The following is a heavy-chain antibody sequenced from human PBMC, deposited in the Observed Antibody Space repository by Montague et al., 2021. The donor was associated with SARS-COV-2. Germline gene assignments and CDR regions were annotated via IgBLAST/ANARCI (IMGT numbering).Heavy chain of an antibody. D-gene: IGHD3-10*01. V-gene: IGHV4-34*01. CDR2: IHHGGST. Sequence: SDSLSLTCAVHGGSFSTYSWNWIRQHPGKGLEWIGEIHHGGSTNYNPSLKSRVTISADTSKNQFSLKLTSVAAADTAVYYCARLGDGVVPSPILGVGPYYSYYSMDVWGKGTTVTVSS. CDR3: ARLGDGVVPSPILGVGPYYSYYSMDV. J-gene: IGHJ6*03. CDR1: GGSFSTYS.